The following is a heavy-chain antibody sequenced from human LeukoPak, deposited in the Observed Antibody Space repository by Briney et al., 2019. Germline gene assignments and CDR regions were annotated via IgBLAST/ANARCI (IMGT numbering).Heavy chain of an antibody. D-gene: IGHD6-6*01. V-gene: IGHV3-23*01. CDR2: IGDSGGST. J-gene: IGHJ6*04. CDR1: GFTFNNHA. CDR3: AKGGASSPYTYIDV. Sequence: GGSLGLSCAASGFTFNNHAMSWVRRAPGKGLEWVSVIGDSGGSTYYADSVKGRFTISRDNSKNTLYLQMNSLRADDTAVYHCAKGGASSPYTYIDVWGKGTTVIVSS.